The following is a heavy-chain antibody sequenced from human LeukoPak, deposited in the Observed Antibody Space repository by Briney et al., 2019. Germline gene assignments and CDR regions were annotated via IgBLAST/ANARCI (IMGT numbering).Heavy chain of an antibody. Sequence: GGSLRLSCAASGFSFTTYNMNWVRPAPGKGLEWVSSISSSSTYIYYTDSVKGRFTISRDNSKNSLYLQMNSLRAEDTAVYYCAKDGRSSWQPSSFDYWGQGTLVTVSS. CDR1: GFSFTTYN. CDR3: AKDGRSSWQPSSFDY. CDR2: ISSSSTYI. V-gene: IGHV3-21*01. D-gene: IGHD6-13*01. J-gene: IGHJ4*02.